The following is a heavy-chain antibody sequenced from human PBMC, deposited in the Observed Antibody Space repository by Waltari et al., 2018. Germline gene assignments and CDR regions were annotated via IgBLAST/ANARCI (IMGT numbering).Heavy chain of an antibody. V-gene: IGHV1-2*06. Sequence: QVQLVQSGAEVKKHGASVKVACKASGYTVSGYYMQWVRQAPGQGLEWMGRINPKSSGTNYAQQFQGRVTMTRDTSISTAYMELSRLRSDDTAVYYCAIPRGSYCTLDYWGQGTLVTVSS. CDR1: GYTVSGYY. CDR3: AIPRGSYCTLDY. J-gene: IGHJ4*02. CDR2: INPKSSGT. D-gene: IGHD1-26*01.